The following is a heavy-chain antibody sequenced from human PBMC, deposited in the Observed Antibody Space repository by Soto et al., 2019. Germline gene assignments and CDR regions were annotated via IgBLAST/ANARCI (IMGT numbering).Heavy chain of an antibody. J-gene: IGHJ4*02. Sequence: PGGSLRLSCAASGFTFSSYAMSWVRQAPGKGLEWVSAISGSGGSTYYADSVKGRFTISRDNSKNTLYLQMNSLRAEDTAVYYRAKDLNKQQLGRNYFDYWGQGTLVTVSS. D-gene: IGHD6-13*01. V-gene: IGHV3-23*01. CDR2: ISGSGGST. CDR3: AKDLNKQQLGRNYFDY. CDR1: GFTFSSYA.